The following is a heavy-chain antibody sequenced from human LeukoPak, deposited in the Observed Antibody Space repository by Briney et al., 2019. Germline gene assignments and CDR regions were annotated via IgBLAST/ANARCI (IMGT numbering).Heavy chain of an antibody. CDR3: ASSLRRDAFDI. CDR2: IYHSGSA. Sequence: SETLSLTCAVSGGSISSGGYSWSWIRQPPGKGLEWIGYIYHSGSAYYNPSLKSRVTIPVDRSKNQFSLKLSSVTAADTAVYYCASSLRRDAFDIWGQGTMVTVSS. D-gene: IGHD5-12*01. V-gene: IGHV4-30-2*01. CDR1: GGSISSGGYS. J-gene: IGHJ3*02.